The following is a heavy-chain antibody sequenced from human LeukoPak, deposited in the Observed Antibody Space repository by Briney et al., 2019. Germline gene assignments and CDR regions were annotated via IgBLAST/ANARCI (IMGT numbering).Heavy chain of an antibody. CDR3: TRGGHNNYYDGMDV. D-gene: IGHD5-24*01. Sequence: GGSLRLSCAASGFTFSGSPMHWVRQASGKGLEWVGRIRSKANSYATAYAASVKGRFTISRDDSKNTAYLQMNSLKTEDTAVYYCTRGGHNNYYDGMDVWGQGTTVIVSS. CDR1: GFTFSGSP. CDR2: IRSKANSYAT. J-gene: IGHJ6*02. V-gene: IGHV3-73*01.